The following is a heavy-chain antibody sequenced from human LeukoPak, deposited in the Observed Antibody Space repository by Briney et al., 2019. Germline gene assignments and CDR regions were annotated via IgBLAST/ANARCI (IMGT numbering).Heavy chain of an antibody. D-gene: IGHD6-13*01. J-gene: IGHJ4*02. CDR1: GYTFTGYY. CDR3: ARPSSSWYRNGNFDY. V-gene: IGHV1-2*02. CDR2: INPNSGGT. Sequence: GASVKVSCKASGYTFTGYYMHWVRQAPGQGLEWMGWINPNSGGTNYAQKFQGRVSMTTDTSTSTAYMELRSLRSDDTAVYYCARPSSSWYRNGNFDYWGQGTLVTVSS.